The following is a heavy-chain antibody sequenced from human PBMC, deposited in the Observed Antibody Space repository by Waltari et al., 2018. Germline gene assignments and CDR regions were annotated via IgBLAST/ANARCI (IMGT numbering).Heavy chain of an antibody. CDR3: ARGGIAAAGTDFDY. D-gene: IGHD6-13*01. Sequence: QVQLQESGPGLVKPSETLSLTCTVSGGSISSYYWRWIRQPPGKGLAWIGYIYYSGSTNYNPSLKSRVTISVDTSKNQFSLKLSSVTAADTAVYYCARGGIAAAGTDFDYWGQGTLVTVSS. CDR1: GGSISSYY. V-gene: IGHV4-59*01. J-gene: IGHJ4*02. CDR2: IYYSGST.